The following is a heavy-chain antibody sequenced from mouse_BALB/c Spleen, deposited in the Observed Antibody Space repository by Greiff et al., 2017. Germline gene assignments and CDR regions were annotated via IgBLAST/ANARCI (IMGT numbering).Heavy chain of an antibody. D-gene: IGHD1-2*01. V-gene: IGHV1-7*01. CDR2: INPSTGYT. J-gene: IGHJ3*01. CDR3: ARFSLLRHGPFAY. CDR1: GYTFTSYW. Sequence: QVQLQQSGAELAKPGASVKMSCKASGYTFTSYWMHWVNQRPGQGLEWIGYINPSTGYTEYNQKFKDKATLTADKSSSTAYMQLSGLTSEDSAVYYCARFSLLRHGPFAYWGEGTLVTVSA.